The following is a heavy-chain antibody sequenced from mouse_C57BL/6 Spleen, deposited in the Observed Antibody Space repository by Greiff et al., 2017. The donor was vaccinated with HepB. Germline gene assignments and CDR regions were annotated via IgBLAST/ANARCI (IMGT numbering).Heavy chain of an antibody. J-gene: IGHJ2*01. V-gene: IGHV1-64*01. Sequence: QVQLQQPGAELVKPGASVKLSCKASGYTFTSYWMHWVKQRPGQGLEWIGMIHPNSGSTNYNEKFKSKATLTVEKSSSTAYMQLSSLTSEDSAVYYCARGDYDYDGGDYWGQGTTLTVSS. CDR2: IHPNSGST. CDR3: ARGDYDYDGGDY. D-gene: IGHD2-4*01. CDR1: GYTFTSYW.